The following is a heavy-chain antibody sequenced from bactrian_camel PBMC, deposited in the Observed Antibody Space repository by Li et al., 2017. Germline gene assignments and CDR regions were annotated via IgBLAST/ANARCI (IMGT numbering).Heavy chain of an antibody. CDR2: IDSDGTT. Sequence: HVQLVESGGGSVQVGGSLRLSCVVPEYTYGTYCMGWFRQAPGKEREGVASIDSDGTTRYVDSVKGRFTISKDNAKNTLYLQMDSLNPEDSAMHYCAADDHPRRCLGCRDDYCFRYWGQGTQVTVS. CDR1: EYTYGTYC. V-gene: IGHV3S55*01. J-gene: IGHJ6*01. D-gene: IGHD3*01. CDR3: AADDHPRRCLGCRDDYCFRY.